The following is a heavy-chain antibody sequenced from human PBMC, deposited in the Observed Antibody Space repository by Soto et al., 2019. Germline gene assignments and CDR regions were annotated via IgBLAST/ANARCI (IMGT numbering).Heavy chain of an antibody. Sequence: SETLSLTCAVYGGSFSGYYWSWIRQPPGKGLEWIGEINHSGSTNYNPSLKSRVTISVDTSKNQFSLKLSSVTAADTAVYYCAREGGLNYFDYWGQGTLVTVSS. J-gene: IGHJ4*02. D-gene: IGHD5-12*01. CDR2: INHSGST. CDR1: GGSFSGYY. V-gene: IGHV4-34*01. CDR3: AREGGLNYFDY.